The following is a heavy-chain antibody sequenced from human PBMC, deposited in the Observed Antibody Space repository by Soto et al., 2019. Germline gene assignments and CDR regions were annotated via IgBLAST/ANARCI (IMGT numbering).Heavy chain of an antibody. Sequence: QVQLVQSGAEVKKPGSSVKVSCKASGYTFTSYYMHWVRQAPGQGLEWMGIIKTSGGSTSYAQKFRGRVTMTMDTPTSTVYMELSSLRSEDTAVYYCAREDVLRYFDWLPYGMDVWCQGTTVTVSS. V-gene: IGHV1-46*01. CDR1: GYTFTSYY. CDR2: IKTSGGST. D-gene: IGHD3-9*01. J-gene: IGHJ6*02. CDR3: AREDVLRYFDWLPYGMDV.